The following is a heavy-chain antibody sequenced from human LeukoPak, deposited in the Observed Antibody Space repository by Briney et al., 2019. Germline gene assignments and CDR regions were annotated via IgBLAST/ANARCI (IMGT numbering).Heavy chain of an antibody. CDR3: ARTMGHGSSWYYGMDV. D-gene: IGHD6-13*01. J-gene: IGHJ6*02. CDR1: GGSISSYY. CDR2: IYYSGST. V-gene: IGHV4-59*01. Sequence: PSETLSLTCTVSGGSISSYYWSWIRQPPGKGLEWIGYIYYSGSTNYNPSLKSRVTISVDTSKNQFSLKLSSVTAADTAVYYCARTMGHGSSWYYGMDVWGQGTTVTVSS.